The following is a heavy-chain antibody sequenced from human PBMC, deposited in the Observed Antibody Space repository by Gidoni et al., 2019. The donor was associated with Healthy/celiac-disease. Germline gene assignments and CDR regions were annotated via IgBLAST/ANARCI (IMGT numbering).Heavy chain of an antibody. CDR2: INHSGST. V-gene: IGHV4-34*01. CDR1: GGSFSGYY. Sequence: QVQLQQWGAGLLKPSETLSLTCAVYGGSFSGYYWSWIRQPPGKGLEWIGEINHSGSTNYNPSLKSRVTISVDTSKNQFSLKLSSVTAADTAVYYCARGLGGYCSSTSCYAYYFDYWGQGTLVTVSS. CDR3: ARGLGGYCSSTSCYAYYFDY. J-gene: IGHJ4*02. D-gene: IGHD2-2*01.